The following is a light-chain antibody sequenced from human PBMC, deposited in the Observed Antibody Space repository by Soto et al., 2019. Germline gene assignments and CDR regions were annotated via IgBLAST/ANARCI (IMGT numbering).Light chain of an antibody. CDR3: QQRSNWPPWT. CDR2: DAS. Sequence: IVLTQSPGTLSLSPWERATLSCRASQSVNRHLAWYRQKPGQAPRLLIYDASNRATGIPARFSGSGSGTDFTLTISSLEPEDFGVYYCQQRSNWPPWTFGQGTKVDI. V-gene: IGKV3-11*01. J-gene: IGKJ1*01. CDR1: QSVNRH.